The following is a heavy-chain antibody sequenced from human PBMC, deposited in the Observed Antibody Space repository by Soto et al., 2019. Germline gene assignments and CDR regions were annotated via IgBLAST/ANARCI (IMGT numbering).Heavy chain of an antibody. CDR1: GYTFTGYY. CDR3: ARDHYDFWSGYFY. Sequence: GASVKVSCKASGYTFTGYYMHWVRQAPGQGLEWMGWINPNSGGTNYAQKFQGRVTMTRDTSISTAYMELSRLRSDDTAVYYCARDHYDFWSGYFYWGQGTLVTVSS. CDR2: INPNSGGT. J-gene: IGHJ4*02. V-gene: IGHV1-2*02. D-gene: IGHD3-3*01.